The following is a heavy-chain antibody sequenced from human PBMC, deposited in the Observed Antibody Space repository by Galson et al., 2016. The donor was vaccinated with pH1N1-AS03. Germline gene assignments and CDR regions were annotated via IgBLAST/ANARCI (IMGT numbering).Heavy chain of an antibody. CDR1: GGSVSSGSYY. J-gene: IGHJ4*02. D-gene: IGHD3-22*01. CDR3: AREGDFSDNNGHPLFDH. Sequence: CTVSGGSVSSGSYYWSWIRQPPGKGLEWIGYIFYSGNTNYNPSLKSRVTISLDTSKNQFSLRLTSVPAADTAVYFCAREGDFSDNNGHPLFDHWGQGTLVTVSS. CDR2: IFYSGNT. V-gene: IGHV4-61*01.